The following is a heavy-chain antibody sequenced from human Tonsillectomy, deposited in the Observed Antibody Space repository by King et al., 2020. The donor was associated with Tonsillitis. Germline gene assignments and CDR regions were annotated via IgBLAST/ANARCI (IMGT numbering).Heavy chain of an antibody. V-gene: IGHV4-39*01. CDR2: IYYSGST. Sequence: LQLQESGPGLVKPSETLSLTCTVSGGSISSSSYYWGWIRQPPGKGLEWIGSIYYSGSTYYNPSLKSRVTISVDTSKNQFSLKLSSVTAADTAVYYCARTRFPAAGVATVLFDYWGQGTLVTVSS. CDR3: ARTRFPAAGVATVLFDY. CDR1: GGSISSSSYY. D-gene: IGHD5-12*01. J-gene: IGHJ4*02.